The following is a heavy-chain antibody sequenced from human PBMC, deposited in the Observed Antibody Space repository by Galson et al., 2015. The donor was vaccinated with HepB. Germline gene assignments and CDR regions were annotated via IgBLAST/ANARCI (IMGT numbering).Heavy chain of an antibody. V-gene: IGHV1-46*01. CDR2: INPSGGST. J-gene: IGHJ6*02. CDR1: GYTFTSYY. CDR3: ARPRVEMATIESSYGMDV. Sequence: SVKVSCKASGYTFTSYYMHWVRQAPGQGLEWMGIINPSGGSTSYAQKFQGRVTMTRDTSTSTVYMELSSLRSEDTAVYYCARPRVEMATIESSYGMDVWGQGTTVTVSS. D-gene: IGHD5-24*01.